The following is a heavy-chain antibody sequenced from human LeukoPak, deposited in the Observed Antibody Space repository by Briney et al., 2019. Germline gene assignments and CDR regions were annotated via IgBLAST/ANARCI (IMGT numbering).Heavy chain of an antibody. CDR1: GYTLTELS. CDR2: FDPEDGET. V-gene: IGHV1-24*01. J-gene: IGHJ5*02. Sequence: LVASVTVSCKVSGYTLTELSVHWVRQAPGKGLEWMGGFDPEDGETIYAQKFQGRVTMTEDTSTDTAYMELSSLRSEDTAVYYCAMQLERAGYWFDPWGQGTLVTVSS. CDR3: AMQLERAGYWFDP. D-gene: IGHD1-1*01.